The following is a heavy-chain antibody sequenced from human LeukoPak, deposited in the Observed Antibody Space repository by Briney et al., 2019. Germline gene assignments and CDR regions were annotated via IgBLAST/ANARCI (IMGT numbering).Heavy chain of an antibody. D-gene: IGHD5-12*01. CDR3: ARSGYSGYGEAFDI. Sequence: XGSLRLSCAASGFTFSSYSMNWVRQAPGKGLEWVSSISSSSSYIYYADSVKGRFTISRDNAKNSLYLQMNSLRAEDTAVYYCARSGYSGYGEAFDIWGQGTMVTVSS. V-gene: IGHV3-21*01. CDR2: ISSSSSYI. J-gene: IGHJ3*02. CDR1: GFTFSSYS.